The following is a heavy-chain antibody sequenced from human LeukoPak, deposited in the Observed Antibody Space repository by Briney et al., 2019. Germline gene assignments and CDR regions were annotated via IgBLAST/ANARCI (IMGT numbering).Heavy chain of an antibody. CDR2: INHSGST. CDR1: GGSFSGYY. J-gene: IGHJ4*02. Sequence: SETLSLTCAVYGGSFSGYYWSWIRQPPGKGLEWIGEINHSGSTNYNPSLKSRVTISVDTSKNQFSLRLSSVTAADTAVYYCARETGDLGGGYSYYFDYWGQGTLVTVSS. D-gene: IGHD4-23*01. CDR3: ARETGDLGGGYSYYFDY. V-gene: IGHV4-34*01.